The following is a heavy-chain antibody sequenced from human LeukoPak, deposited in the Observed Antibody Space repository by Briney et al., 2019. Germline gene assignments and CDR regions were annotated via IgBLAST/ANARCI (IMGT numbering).Heavy chain of an antibody. D-gene: IGHD3-22*01. J-gene: IGHJ4*02. CDR1: GFTFSCYA. CDR3: AKLDTYYYDASGSYFDY. CDR2: TSGGGSST. Sequence: GGSLRLSCAASGFTFSCYAMSWVRQAPGKGLEWVSATSGGGSSTYYVDSVKGRFTISRDNSKNTLYLQMNSLRAEDTAVYYCAKLDTYYYDASGSYFDYWGQGTLVTVSS. V-gene: IGHV3-23*01.